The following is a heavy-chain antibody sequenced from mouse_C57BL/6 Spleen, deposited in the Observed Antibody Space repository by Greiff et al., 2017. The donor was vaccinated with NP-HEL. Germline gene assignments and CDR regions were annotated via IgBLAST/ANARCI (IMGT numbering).Heavy chain of an antibody. V-gene: IGHV5-6*01. J-gene: IGHJ2*01. CDR3: ARQETAFDY. Sequence: EVKLMESGGDLVKPGGSLKLSCAASGFTFSSYGMSWVRQTPDKRLEWVATISSGGSYTYYPDSVKGRFTISRDNAKNTLYLQMSSLKSEDTAMYYCARQETAFDYWGQGTTLTVSS. D-gene: IGHD3-2*01. CDR1: GFTFSSYG. CDR2: ISSGGSYT.